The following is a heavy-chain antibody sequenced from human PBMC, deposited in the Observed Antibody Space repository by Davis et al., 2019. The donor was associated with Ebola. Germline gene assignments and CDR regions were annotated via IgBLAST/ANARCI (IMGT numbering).Heavy chain of an antibody. CDR3: ARAQFPTTSDH. V-gene: IGHV1-2*06. CDR2: FNPNSGGT. Sequence: ASVKVSCKASGYTLTGYYMHWVRQAPGQGLEWMGRFNPNSGGTNYAQKFQGRVTMTRDTSISTAYMELSRLRSDDTAVYYCARAQFPTTSDHWGQGTLVTVSS. CDR1: GYTLTGYY. D-gene: IGHD1-1*01. J-gene: IGHJ4*02.